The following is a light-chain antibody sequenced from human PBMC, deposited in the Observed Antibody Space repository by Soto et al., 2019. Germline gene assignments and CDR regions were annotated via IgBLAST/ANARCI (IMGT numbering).Light chain of an antibody. J-gene: IGKJ1*01. CDR2: KVS. V-gene: IGKV2-30*01. CDR3: MRGTHWPPWT. Sequence: DVVMTQSPLSLPVTLGQPASISCRSNQSLLSSDGNSYLNWFQQRPGQSPRRLTYKVSIRDSGVPDRFSGSGSGTEFTLTIRRVEAEDVGIYYCMRGTHWPPWTFGQGTKVEIK. CDR1: QSLLSSDGNSY.